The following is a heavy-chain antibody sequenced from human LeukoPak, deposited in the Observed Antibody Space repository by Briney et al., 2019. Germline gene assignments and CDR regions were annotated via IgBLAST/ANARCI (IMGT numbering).Heavy chain of an antibody. V-gene: IGHV4-4*02. CDR1: GSSLSSSNW. CDR3: ARGPDDYGDYYYFDY. J-gene: IGHJ4*02. D-gene: IGHD4-17*01. CDR2: IYHSGST. Sequence: SGTLSLTCAVSGSSLSSSNWWSWVRQPPGKGLEWIGEIYHSGSTNYNPSLKSRVTISVDKSKNQFSLKLSSVTAADTAVYYCARGPDDYGDYYYFDYWGQGTLVTVSS.